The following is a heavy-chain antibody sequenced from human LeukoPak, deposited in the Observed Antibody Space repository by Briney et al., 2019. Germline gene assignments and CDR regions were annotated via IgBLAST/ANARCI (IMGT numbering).Heavy chain of an antibody. D-gene: IGHD3-16*01. V-gene: IGHV3-30*02. CDR1: GFTFSNFG. CDR2: IRYDGSNK. Sequence: PGGSLRLSCAASGFTFSNFGMHWVRQAPGKGLEWVAFIRYDGSNKYYADSVKGRFTISRDNSDNTLYLQMNSLRAEDTAVYYCARFNYDSKYYDYWGQGTLVTVSS. CDR3: ARFNYDSKYYDY. J-gene: IGHJ4*02.